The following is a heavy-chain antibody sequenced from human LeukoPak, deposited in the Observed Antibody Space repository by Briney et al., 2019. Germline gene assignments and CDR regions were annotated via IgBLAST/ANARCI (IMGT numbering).Heavy chain of an antibody. CDR1: GGSISSYY. CDR3: ARSSHFRVGPDY. J-gene: IGHJ4*02. CDR2: IYYSGST. D-gene: IGHD3-3*01. Sequence: SETLSLTCTVSGGSISSYYWSWIRQPPGKGLEWIGYIYYSGSTNYNPSLKSRVTISVDTSKNQFSLKLSSVTAADTAVYYCARSSHFRVGPDYWGQGTLVTVSS. V-gene: IGHV4-59*13.